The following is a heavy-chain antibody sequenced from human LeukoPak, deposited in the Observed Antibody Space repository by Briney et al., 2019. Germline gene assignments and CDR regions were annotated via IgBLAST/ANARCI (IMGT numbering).Heavy chain of an antibody. J-gene: IGHJ4*01. CDR3: ASRKLGNDY. CDR2: IYYTGSS. V-gene: IGHV4-59*02. Sequence: PSETLSFTCTVSGGSVSDYYWSWIRQSPGKGLEWIGYIYYTGSSSYNPSLRSRVTISADTSKNQFSLKLSSVTAADTAVYYCASRKLGNDYWGQGTLVTVSS. D-gene: IGHD7-27*01. CDR1: GGSVSDYY.